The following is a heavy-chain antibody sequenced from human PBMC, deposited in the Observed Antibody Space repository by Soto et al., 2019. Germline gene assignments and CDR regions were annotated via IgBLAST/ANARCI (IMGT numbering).Heavy chain of an antibody. CDR1: GFTFSSYA. CDR3: ARDSGDSSALNFDY. CDR2: ISYDGSNK. Sequence: HPGGSLRLSCAASGFTFSSYAMHWVRQAPGKGLEWVAVISYDGSNKYYADSVKGRFTISRDNSKNTLYLQMNSLRAEDTAVYYSARDSGDSSALNFDYWGQGTLVTVSS. J-gene: IGHJ4*02. V-gene: IGHV3-30-3*01. D-gene: IGHD3-22*01.